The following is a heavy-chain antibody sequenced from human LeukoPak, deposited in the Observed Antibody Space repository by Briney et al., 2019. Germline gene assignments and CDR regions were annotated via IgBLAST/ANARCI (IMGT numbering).Heavy chain of an antibody. D-gene: IGHD6-19*01. Sequence: GGSLRLSCAASGFTVSSNYMSWVRQAPGKGLEWVSVIYSGGSTYYADSVKGRFTISRDNSKNTLYLQMNSLRAEDTAVYYCARIRGSGWYNSFYYFDYWGQGTLVTVSS. V-gene: IGHV3-53*01. J-gene: IGHJ4*02. CDR2: IYSGGST. CDR3: ARIRGSGWYNSFYYFDY. CDR1: GFTVSSNY.